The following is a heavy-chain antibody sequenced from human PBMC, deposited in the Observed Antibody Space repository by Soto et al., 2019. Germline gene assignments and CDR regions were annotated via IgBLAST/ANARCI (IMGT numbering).Heavy chain of an antibody. CDR2: VKSKTDGGTT. CDR3: TTDSYITSIIVRFDY. D-gene: IGHD3-22*01. Sequence: GGSLRLSCAASCFTFSNAWINWVRQTPGKGLEWVGRVKSKTDGGTTDFAAPVKGRFAISRDDSKNMVYLEMNSLKTEDTAIYYCTTDSYITSIIVRFDYWGHGPLVTVSS. CDR1: CFTFSNAW. V-gene: IGHV3-15*07. J-gene: IGHJ4*01.